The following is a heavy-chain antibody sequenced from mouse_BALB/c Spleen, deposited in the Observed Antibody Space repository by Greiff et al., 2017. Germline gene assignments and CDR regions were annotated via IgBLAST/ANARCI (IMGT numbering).Heavy chain of an antibody. Sequence: QVQLQQSGAELARPGASVKLSCKASGYTFTSYWMQWVKQRPGQGLEWIGAIYPGDGDTRYTQKFKGKATLTADKSSSTAYMQLSSLASEDSAVYYCAREDGYDEKTYWGQGTLVTVSA. J-gene: IGHJ3*01. D-gene: IGHD2-2*01. CDR2: IYPGDGDT. CDR1: GYTFTSYW. CDR3: AREDGYDEKTY. V-gene: IGHV1-87*01.